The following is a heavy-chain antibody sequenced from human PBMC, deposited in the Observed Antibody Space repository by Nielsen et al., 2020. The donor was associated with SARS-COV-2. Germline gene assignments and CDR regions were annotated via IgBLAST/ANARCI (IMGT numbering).Heavy chain of an antibody. Sequence: GESLKISCAASGFTVSSNYMSWIRQAPGKGLEWVSYISSSSSYTNYADSVKGRFTISRDNAKNSLYLQMNSLRAEDTAVYYCARGTNYYDSSGYYYVLDYFDYWGQGTLVTVSS. V-gene: IGHV3-11*05. D-gene: IGHD3-22*01. CDR1: GFTVSSNY. J-gene: IGHJ4*02. CDR3: ARGTNYYDSSGYYYVLDYFDY. CDR2: ISSSSSYT.